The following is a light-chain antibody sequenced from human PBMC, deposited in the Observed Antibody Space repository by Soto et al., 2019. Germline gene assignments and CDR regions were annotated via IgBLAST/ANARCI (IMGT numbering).Light chain of an antibody. V-gene: IGKV3-20*01. CDR2: GAS. CDR3: QQYGDSSWT. CDR1: QSVTSY. J-gene: IGKJ1*01. Sequence: EIVLTQSPGTLSLSPGERATLSCRASQSVTSYLAWYQQKPGQAPRLLIYGASSRATGIPGRVSGSGSGTDFTLTIGRLEPEDFAVYYCQQYGDSSWTFGQGTKVEIK.